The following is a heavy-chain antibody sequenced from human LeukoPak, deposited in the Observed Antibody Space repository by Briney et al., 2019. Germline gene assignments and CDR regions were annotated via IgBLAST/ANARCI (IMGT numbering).Heavy chain of an antibody. CDR3: ARMTTVTDFCDY. Sequence: PGGSLRLSCAASGFTFSSYSMNWVRQAPGKGLEWVSSISSSSSYIYYADSVKGRFTISRDNAKNSLYLQMNSLRAEDTAVYYCARMTTVTDFCDYWGQGTLVTVSS. D-gene: IGHD4-17*01. CDR1: GFTFSSYS. V-gene: IGHV3-21*01. J-gene: IGHJ4*02. CDR2: ISSSSSYI.